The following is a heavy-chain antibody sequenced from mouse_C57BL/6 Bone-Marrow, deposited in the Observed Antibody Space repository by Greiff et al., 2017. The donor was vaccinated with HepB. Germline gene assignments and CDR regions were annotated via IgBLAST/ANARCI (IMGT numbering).Heavy chain of an antibody. V-gene: IGHV1-81*01. CDR1: GYTFTSYG. Sequence: VQLQQSGAELARPGASVKLSCKASGYTFTSYGISWVKQRTGQGLEWIGEIYPRSGNTYYNEKFKGKATLTADKSSSTAYMELRSLTSEDSAVYFCARKRLGYYGSSYVAYWGQGTLVTVSA. D-gene: IGHD1-1*01. J-gene: IGHJ3*01. CDR2: IYPRSGNT. CDR3: ARKRLGYYGSSYVAY.